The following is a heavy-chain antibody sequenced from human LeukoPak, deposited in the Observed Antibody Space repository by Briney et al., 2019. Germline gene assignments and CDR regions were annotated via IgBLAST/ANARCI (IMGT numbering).Heavy chain of an antibody. CDR1: GGSFSGYY. V-gene: IGHV4-34*01. CDR3: ISTSPIPQYYFDY. CDR2: INHSGST. D-gene: IGHD2-2*01. Sequence: PSETLSLTCAVYGGSFSGYYWSWIRQPPGKGLEWIGEINHSGSTNYNPSLKSRVTISVDTSKNQFSLKLSSVTAADTAVYYCISTSPIPQYYFDYWGQGTLVTVSS. J-gene: IGHJ4*02.